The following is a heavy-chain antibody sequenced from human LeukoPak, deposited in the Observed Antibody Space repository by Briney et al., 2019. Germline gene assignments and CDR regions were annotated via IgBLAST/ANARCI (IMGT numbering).Heavy chain of an antibody. CDR2: ISSSAGAI. D-gene: IGHD6-13*01. V-gene: IGHV3-11*04. J-gene: IGHJ5*02. CDR1: GFTFSDYY. CDR3: ARGWAAAGNPNWFDP. Sequence: GGSLRLSCAASGFTFSDYYMSWIRQAPGKGLEWVSYISSSAGAIYYADSVKGRFIISRDNSRNTMYLQMYSLRAEDTAVYYCARGWAAAGNPNWFDPWGQGTLVTVSS.